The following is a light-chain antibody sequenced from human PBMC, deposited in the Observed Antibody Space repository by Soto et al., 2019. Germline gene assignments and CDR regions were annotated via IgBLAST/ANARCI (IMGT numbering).Light chain of an antibody. CDR1: QGISNY. Sequence: DIQMTQSPSSLSASVGDRVTITCRASQGISNYLAWYQQIPGKVPKLLNSAASTLQSGVPSRFSGSGSGTDFTLTISSLQPEDVATYYCQKYTNVPAFGGGTKVEIK. CDR2: AAS. V-gene: IGKV1-27*01. CDR3: QKYTNVPA. J-gene: IGKJ4*01.